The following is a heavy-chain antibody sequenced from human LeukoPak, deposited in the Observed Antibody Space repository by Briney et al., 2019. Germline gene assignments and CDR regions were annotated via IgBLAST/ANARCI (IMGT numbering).Heavy chain of an antibody. V-gene: IGHV4-59*01. CDR3: ARSELYYFDY. D-gene: IGHD1-14*01. Sequence: TSETLSLTCTVSGDSISSYYWTWVRQPPGKGLEWIGYIYYSGSTNYNPSLKSRVTISVDTSKNQFSLKLSSVTAADTAVYYCARSELYYFDYWGQGTLVTVSS. CDR2: IYYSGST. CDR1: GDSISSYY. J-gene: IGHJ4*02.